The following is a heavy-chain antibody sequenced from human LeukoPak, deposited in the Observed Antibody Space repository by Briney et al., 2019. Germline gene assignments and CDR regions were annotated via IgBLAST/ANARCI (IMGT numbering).Heavy chain of an antibody. Sequence: GGSLRLSCAASGFTLSSSEMNWVRQAPGKGLEWASYISRSGSTIFYADSVKGRFTISRDNAKNSVSLQMNSLRAEDTAVYFCARPTWTNYMDVWGKGTAVTISS. J-gene: IGHJ6*03. CDR2: ISRSGSTI. V-gene: IGHV3-48*03. CDR3: ARPTWTNYMDV. CDR1: GFTLSSSE. D-gene: IGHD3/OR15-3a*01.